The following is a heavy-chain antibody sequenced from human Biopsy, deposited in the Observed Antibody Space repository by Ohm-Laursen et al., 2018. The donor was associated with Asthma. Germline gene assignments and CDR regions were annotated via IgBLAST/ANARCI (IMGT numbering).Heavy chain of an antibody. D-gene: IGHD2-21*02. V-gene: IGHV3-48*02. J-gene: IGHJ6*02. CDR3: ARDAGYCGGDCYSLPEYYYYYYGMDV. CDR2: ISSSSSTI. CDR1: GFTFSSYS. Sequence: SLRLSCTASGFTFSSYSMNWVRQAPGKGLEWVSYISSSSSTIYYADSVKGRFTISRDNAKNSLYLQMNSLRDEDTAVYYCARDAGYCGGDCYSLPEYYYYYYGMDVWGQGTTVTVSS.